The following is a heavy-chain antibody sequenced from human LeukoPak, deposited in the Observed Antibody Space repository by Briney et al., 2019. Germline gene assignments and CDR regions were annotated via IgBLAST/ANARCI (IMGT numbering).Heavy chain of an antibody. CDR2: ISSSSSYI. CDR3: ARGIVAGPFDY. V-gene: IGHV3-21*01. Sequence: GGSLRLSCAASGFTFSSYSMNWVRQAPGKGRTWVSSISSSSSYIYYADSVKGRFTISRDNAKNSLYLQMNSLRAEDTAVYYCARGIVAGPFDYWGQGTLVTVSS. J-gene: IGHJ4*02. D-gene: IGHD5-12*01. CDR1: GFTFSSYS.